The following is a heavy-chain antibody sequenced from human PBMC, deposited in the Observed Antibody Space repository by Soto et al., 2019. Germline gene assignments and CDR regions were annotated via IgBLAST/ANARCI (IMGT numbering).Heavy chain of an antibody. CDR2: ITTYNGNT. Sequence: QVQLVQSGAEVKKPGASVKVSCKASGYSFTSYGISWVRQAPGQGLDWMGWITTYNGNTKYAQDLQGRVTMTTDTSTSTAYMELRSLRSDDTAVYYCARDPGSHGWTGYYGMDVWGQGTTVTVSS. D-gene: IGHD1-26*01. J-gene: IGHJ6*02. CDR1: GYSFTSYG. CDR3: ARDPGSHGWTGYYGMDV. V-gene: IGHV1-18*04.